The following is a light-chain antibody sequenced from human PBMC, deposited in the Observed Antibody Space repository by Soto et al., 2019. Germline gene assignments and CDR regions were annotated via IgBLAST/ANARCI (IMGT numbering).Light chain of an antibody. CDR1: QSVSSN. CDR2: GAS. V-gene: IGKV3-15*01. Sequence: EIVMTQSPATLSVSPGERATLSCRASQSVSSNLAWYQQKPGQAPRLLIYGASTRATGITARFSGSGSGTEFTLTISRLQSEDFAVYYCQQYNNWPPWTFRQGTKVEIK. CDR3: QQYNNWPPWT. J-gene: IGKJ1*01.